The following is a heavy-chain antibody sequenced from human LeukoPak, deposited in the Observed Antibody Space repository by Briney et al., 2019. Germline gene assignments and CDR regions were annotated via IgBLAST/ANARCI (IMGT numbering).Heavy chain of an antibody. CDR3: AKSGEWELXGGVYFDY. V-gene: IGHV3-23*01. Sequence: GGSLRLSCAASGFTFSSYAMSWVRQAPGKGLEWVSAISGSGGSTYYADSVKGRFTISRDNSKTTLYLQMNSLRAEDTAVYYCAKSGEWELXGGVYFDYWGQGTLVTV. CDR1: GFTFSSYA. D-gene: IGHD3-16*01. J-gene: IGHJ4*02. CDR2: ISGSGGST.